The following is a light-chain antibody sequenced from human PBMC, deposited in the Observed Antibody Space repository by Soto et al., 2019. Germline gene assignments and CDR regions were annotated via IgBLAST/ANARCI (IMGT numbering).Light chain of an antibody. CDR3: SARDDSLSGVV. CDR1: SSNIGINH. Sequence: QAVVTQPPSASGTPGQRVTISCSGSSSNIGINHVYWYQQFPGTAPKLLMYRSDQRPSGVPDRFSGSKSGTSASLAISGLRSDDEAEYYCSARDDSLSGVVFGGGTKVTVL. V-gene: IGLV1-47*01. CDR2: RSD. J-gene: IGLJ2*01.